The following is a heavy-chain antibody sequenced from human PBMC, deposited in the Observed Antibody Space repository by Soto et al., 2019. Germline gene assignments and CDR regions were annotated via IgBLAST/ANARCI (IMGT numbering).Heavy chain of an antibody. CDR2: ISESGTTI. Sequence: GSLRLSCAASGFAFSAYYMSWIRQAPGKGLEWLSYISESGTTIYYADSVKGRFTISRDNAKNSLYLQMNSLRAEDTAVYYCTRSDYDTSGYTDYWGQGTLVTVSS. J-gene: IGHJ4*02. CDR3: TRSDYDTSGYTDY. D-gene: IGHD3-22*01. V-gene: IGHV3-11*01. CDR1: GFAFSAYY.